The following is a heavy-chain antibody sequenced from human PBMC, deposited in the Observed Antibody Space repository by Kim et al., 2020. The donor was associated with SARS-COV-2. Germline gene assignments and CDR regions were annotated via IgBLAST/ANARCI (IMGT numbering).Heavy chain of an antibody. J-gene: IGHJ4*02. V-gene: IGHV3-49*04. D-gene: IGHD3-22*01. CDR1: GFTFRDHT. Sequence: GGSLRLSCTGSGFTFRDHTMTWVRQAPGKGLECVGFIRSDLYGGTIDYAASVKGRFTISRDDSRSILYLQMDGLKIEDTAVYFCTSVYYYDSHFDYWGRGAPVTVSS. CDR2: IRSDLYGGTI. CDR3: TSVYYYDSHFDY.